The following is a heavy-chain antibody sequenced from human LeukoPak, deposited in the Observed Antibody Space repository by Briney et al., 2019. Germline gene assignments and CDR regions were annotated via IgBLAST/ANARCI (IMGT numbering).Heavy chain of an antibody. CDR3: ARGRIDTAMPGELNWFDP. Sequence: PSETLSLTCTVSGGSISSGSYYWGWIRQPPGKGLEWIGSIYYSGSTYYNPSLKSRVTISVDTSKNQFSLKLSSVTAADTAVYYCARGRIDTAMPGELNWFDPWGQGTLVTVSS. J-gene: IGHJ5*02. D-gene: IGHD5-18*01. V-gene: IGHV4-39*07. CDR1: GGSISSGSYY. CDR2: IYYSGST.